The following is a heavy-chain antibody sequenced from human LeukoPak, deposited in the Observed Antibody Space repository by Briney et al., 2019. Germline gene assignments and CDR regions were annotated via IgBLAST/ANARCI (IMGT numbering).Heavy chain of an antibody. CDR1: NYSISSGYY. Sequence: SETLSLTCTVSNYSISSGYYWAWIRQSPGKGLEWIGSIYHGGSTYYNPSLRSRVIVSVDTSKNHFSLRMRSVTAADTAVYYCARGPGVVVDAEYFQHWGQGTLVTVSS. CDR2: IYHGGST. CDR3: ARGPGVVVDAEYFQH. J-gene: IGHJ1*01. D-gene: IGHD2-15*01. V-gene: IGHV4-38-2*02.